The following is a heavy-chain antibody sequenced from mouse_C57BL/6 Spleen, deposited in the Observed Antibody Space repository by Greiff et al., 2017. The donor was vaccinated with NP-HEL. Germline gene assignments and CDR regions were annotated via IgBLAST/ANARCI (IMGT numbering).Heavy chain of an antibody. V-gene: IGHV14-1*01. CDR3: TTLGQLRLPHYFDY. D-gene: IGHD3-2*02. CDR2: LDPEDGDT. J-gene: IGHJ2*01. Sequence: EVQGVESGAELVRPGASVKLFCPASGFNIQDYYMHWVQQRPEQGLVWIGRLDPEDGDTEYAPTFQGKATMTADTSSNTAYLQLSSLTSEDTAVYYCTTLGQLRLPHYFDYWGQGTTRTVSS. CDR1: GFNIQDYY.